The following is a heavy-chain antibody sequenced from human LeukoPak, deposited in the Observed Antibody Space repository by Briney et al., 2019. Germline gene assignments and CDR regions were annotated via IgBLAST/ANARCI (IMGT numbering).Heavy chain of an antibody. CDR1: GGSISSGGYS. CDR2: IYYSGST. V-gene: IGHV4-61*08. D-gene: IGHD6-19*01. Sequence: SQTLSLTCAVSGGSISSGGYSWSWIRQPPGKGLEWIGYIYYSGSTNYNPSLKSRVTISVDTSKNQFSLKLSSVTAADTAVYYCARGGAVAGDPFDYWGQGTLVTVSS. J-gene: IGHJ4*02. CDR3: ARGGAVAGDPFDY.